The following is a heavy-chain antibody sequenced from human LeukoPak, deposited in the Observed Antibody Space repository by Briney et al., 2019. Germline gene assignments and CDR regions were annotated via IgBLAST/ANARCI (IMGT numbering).Heavy chain of an antibody. D-gene: IGHD6-13*01. CDR2: ISGSGGST. J-gene: IGHJ4*02. Sequence: SGGSLRLSCAASGFTFSSYWMSWVRQAPGKGLEWVSVISGSGGSTYYADSVKGRFTISRDNSKNTLYLQMNSLRAEDTAVYYCAKGAQQLVYWVDYWGQGTLVTVSS. CDR3: AKGAQQLVYWVDY. V-gene: IGHV3-23*01. CDR1: GFTFSSYW.